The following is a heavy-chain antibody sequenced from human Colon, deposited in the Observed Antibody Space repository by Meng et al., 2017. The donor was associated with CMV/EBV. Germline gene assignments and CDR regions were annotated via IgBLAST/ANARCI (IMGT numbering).Heavy chain of an antibody. CDR1: NSAD. CDR3: TREGCPYYFDSSGYYSFDY. V-gene: IGHV6-1*01. CDR2: TYYRSRWYN. D-gene: IGHD3-22*01. Sequence: NSADWYWIGRSPSRGLEWLGRTYYRSRWYNDYADSVKSRIPINPDTSKNQFSLRLNSVTPEDTAVYYCTREGCPYYFDSSGYYSFDYWGQGTLVTVSS. J-gene: IGHJ4*02.